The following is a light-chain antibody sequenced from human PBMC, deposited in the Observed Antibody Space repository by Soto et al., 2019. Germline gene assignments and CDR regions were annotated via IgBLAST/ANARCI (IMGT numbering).Light chain of an antibody. CDR1: SSDVGAYKY. Sequence: QSALTQPASVSGFPGQSVTISCTGTSSDVGAYKYVSWYQKHPGKATKLMIYGVSNRPSGISNRFSGSKSGNTAFLTISGLQPEDEADYYSSSFTGPTTLDVFGTGTKLTVL. V-gene: IGLV2-14*03. CDR3: SSFTGPTTLDV. J-gene: IGLJ1*01. CDR2: GVS.